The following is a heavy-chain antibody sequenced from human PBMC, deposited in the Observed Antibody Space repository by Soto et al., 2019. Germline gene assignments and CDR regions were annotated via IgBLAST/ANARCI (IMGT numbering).Heavy chain of an antibody. D-gene: IGHD1-26*01. CDR2: IYYSGST. CDR3: ARYGGSYYFGY. Sequence: SENLSLTCTVSGGSISSYYWSWIRQPPGKGLEWIGYIYYSGSTNFNPSLKSRVTISVDTSKNHFSLKLSSVTAADTAVYFCARYGGSYYFGYWGQGTLVTVSS. J-gene: IGHJ4*02. CDR1: GGSISSYY. V-gene: IGHV4-59*01.